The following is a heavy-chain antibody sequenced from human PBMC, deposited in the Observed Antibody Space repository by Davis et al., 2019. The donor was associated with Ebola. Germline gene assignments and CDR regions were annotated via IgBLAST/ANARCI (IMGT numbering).Heavy chain of an antibody. CDR3: ARGHSYGFMVYGMDL. CDR1: GGSISSTTDY. D-gene: IGHD5-18*01. Sequence: MPSETLSLTCTVSGGSISSTTDYWGWIRQPPGKGLEWIGSIYYSGSTSYNPSLKSRVSISVDTSKNQFSLKLTSVTAADTAVYYCARGHSYGFMVYGMDLWGQGTTVAVSS. J-gene: IGHJ6*02. V-gene: IGHV4-39*01. CDR2: IYYSGST.